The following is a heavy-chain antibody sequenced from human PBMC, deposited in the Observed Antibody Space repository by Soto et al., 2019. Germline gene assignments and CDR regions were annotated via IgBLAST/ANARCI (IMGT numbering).Heavy chain of an antibody. CDR3: AKSAEWELQSDY. D-gene: IGHD1-26*01. V-gene: IGHV3-23*01. CDR1: GFTFSSYA. CDR2: ISGTGYNT. J-gene: IGHJ4*02. Sequence: GGSLRLSCAASGFTFSSYAMSWVRQTPGRGLEWVSVISGTGYNTYYAESAAGRFTISRDNFENTLYLQMNSLRVEDTAVYYCAKSAEWELQSDYWGQGTLVTVSS.